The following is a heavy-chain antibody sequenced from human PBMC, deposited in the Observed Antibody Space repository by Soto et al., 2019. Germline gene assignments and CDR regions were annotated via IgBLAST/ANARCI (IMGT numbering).Heavy chain of an antibody. CDR2: INHSGST. J-gene: IGHJ5*02. CDR1: GGSFSGYY. Sequence: SETLSLTCAVYGGSFSGYYWSWIRQPPGKGLEWIGEINHSGSTNYNPSLKSRVTISVDTSKNQFSLKLSSVTAADTAVYYCARVDEVVVAATIDPWGQGTLVTVSS. CDR3: ARVDEVVVAATIDP. V-gene: IGHV4-34*01. D-gene: IGHD2-15*01.